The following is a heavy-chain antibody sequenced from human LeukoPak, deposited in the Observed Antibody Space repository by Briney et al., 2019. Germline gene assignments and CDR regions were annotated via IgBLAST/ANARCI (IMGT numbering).Heavy chain of an antibody. CDR1: GYTFSTYG. D-gene: IGHD6-19*01. V-gene: IGHV1-18*01. J-gene: IGHJ4*02. CDR2: ISGHNDNA. CDR3: ARYLGHSSGSKRGFDY. Sequence: ASVKVSCKASGYTFSTYGISWVRQAPGQGLEWLGWISGHNDNADYVQEFQDRVTMTTDTSTTTAYMELRSLTSDDTAVYFCARYLGHSSGSKRGFDYWGQGTLVTVSS.